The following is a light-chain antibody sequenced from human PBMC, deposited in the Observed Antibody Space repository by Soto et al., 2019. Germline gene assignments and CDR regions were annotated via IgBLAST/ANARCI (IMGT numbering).Light chain of an antibody. J-gene: IGLJ1*01. CDR2: DVS. Sequence: QSALTQPASVSGSLGQSITISCTGTSDNIGGYNLVSWYQHKPGKAPKIIIFDVSKRPSGVSNRFSGSRSGNTASLTISGLQAEDEADYYCCSFAGTGTQYVFGTGTKLTVL. CDR1: SDNIGGYNL. CDR3: CSFAGTGTQYV. V-gene: IGLV2-23*02.